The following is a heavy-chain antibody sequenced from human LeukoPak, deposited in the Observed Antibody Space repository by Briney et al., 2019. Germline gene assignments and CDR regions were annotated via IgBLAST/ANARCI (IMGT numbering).Heavy chain of an antibody. CDR3: ARDGGVWYQLPPGAFDI. V-gene: IGHV6-1*01. CDR1: GDSVSSNSAA. J-gene: IGHJ3*02. CDR2: TYYRSKWDN. Sequence: SQTLSLTCAISGDSVSSNSAAWNWIRQSPSRGLEWLGRTYYRSKWDNDYAVSVKSRITINPDTSKNQFSLQLNSVTPEDTAVYYCARDGGVWYQLPPGAFDIWGQGTMVTVSS. D-gene: IGHD2-2*01.